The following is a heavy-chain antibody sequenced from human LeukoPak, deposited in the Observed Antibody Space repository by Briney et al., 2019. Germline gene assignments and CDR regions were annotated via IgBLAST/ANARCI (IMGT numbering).Heavy chain of an antibody. D-gene: IGHD3-22*01. CDR2: INWNGGST. CDR3: AREAYYYDSSGYYYYGMDV. Sequence: PGGSLRLSCAASGFTFDDYGMSWVRQAPGKGLKWVSGINWNGGSTGYADSVKGRFTISRDNAKNSLYLQMNSLRAEDTALYYCAREAYYYDSSGYYYYGMDVWGQGTTVTVSS. J-gene: IGHJ6*02. V-gene: IGHV3-20*04. CDR1: GFTFDDYG.